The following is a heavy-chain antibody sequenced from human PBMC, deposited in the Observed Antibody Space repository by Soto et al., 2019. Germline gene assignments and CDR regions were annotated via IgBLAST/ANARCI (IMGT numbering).Heavy chain of an antibody. J-gene: IGHJ4*02. CDR2: INPTRGAT. CDR3: ARDIVAEVPLYYFDY. CDR1: GSTFTGYY. D-gene: IGHD6-13*01. Sequence: VASVKVSCKASGSTFTGYYMPWVRQAPGQGLEGMGWINPTRGATNYEKKFKGRVTMPRDTSISPAYRELSRLRSDDTAVYYCARDIVAEVPLYYFDYWGQGTLVTVSS. V-gene: IGHV1-2*02.